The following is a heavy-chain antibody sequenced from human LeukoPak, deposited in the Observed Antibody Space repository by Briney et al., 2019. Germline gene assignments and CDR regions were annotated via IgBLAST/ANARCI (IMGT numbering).Heavy chain of an antibody. CDR3: ARHDGSSFIYYIDH. D-gene: IGHD1-26*01. J-gene: IGHJ4*02. Sequence: GGSLRLSCAASGFSIYSYAMSWVRQAPGKGLEWVSTISNSGSNTWYADAVKGRFTIARDGSQNTFYLQMSGLRAEDTALYYCARHDGSSFIYYIDHWGQGALVTVSS. CDR1: GFSIYSYA. V-gene: IGHV3-23*01. CDR2: ISNSGSNT.